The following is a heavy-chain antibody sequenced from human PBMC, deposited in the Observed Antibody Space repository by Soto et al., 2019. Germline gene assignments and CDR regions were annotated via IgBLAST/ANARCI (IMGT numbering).Heavy chain of an antibody. CDR3: ARDYGVYVLDY. D-gene: IGHD3-10*01. Sequence: GESLKISCKGFGYTFTTYWIGWVRQMPGKGLEWMEIIYPGDSDTRYSPSFQGQVTMSADKSISTAYLQWSSLKASDTAMYYCARDYGVYVLDYWGQGTLATVSS. J-gene: IGHJ4*02. V-gene: IGHV5-51*01. CDR1: GYTFTTYW. CDR2: IYPGDSDT.